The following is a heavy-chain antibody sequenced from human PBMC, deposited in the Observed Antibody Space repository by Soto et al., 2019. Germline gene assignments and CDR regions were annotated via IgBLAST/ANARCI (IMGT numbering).Heavy chain of an antibody. J-gene: IGHJ3*02. CDR2: FYPGDSTS. D-gene: IGHD2-2*03. V-gene: IGHV5-51*01. CDR3: ARIIGYCRNNDCSWTFDI. Sequence: GESLKISCKTSGYSFISYWVAGVGQEPGKGLEWMGTFYPGDSTSTYSPSFQGQVTISVDKSISTAYLHLSSLKASDTAMYYCARIIGYCRNNDCSWTFDIWGQGTTVTVSS. CDR1: GYSFISYW.